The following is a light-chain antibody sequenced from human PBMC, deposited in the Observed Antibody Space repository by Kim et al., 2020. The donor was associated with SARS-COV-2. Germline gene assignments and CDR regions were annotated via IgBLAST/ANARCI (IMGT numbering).Light chain of an antibody. J-gene: IGKJ2*03. CDR1: QSISRY. Sequence: SAFVGDRVTISCRASQSISRYLNWYQHEPGKVPKLLIYAASNLQSGVPSRFSGSASGTDFALTISSLQREDFASYYCQQSYSDPYRFGQWTKLEI. V-gene: IGKV1-39*01. CDR3: QQSYSDPYR. CDR2: AAS.